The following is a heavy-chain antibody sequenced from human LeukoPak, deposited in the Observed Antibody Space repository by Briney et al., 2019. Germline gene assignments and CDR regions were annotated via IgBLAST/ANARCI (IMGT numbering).Heavy chain of an antibody. J-gene: IGHJ4*02. Sequence: GASVKVSCKASGYTFTSYDIDWVRQATGQGLEWMGWMNPNSGNTGYAQKFQGRVTMTRNTSISTAYMELSSLRSEDTAVYYCARVGGDTVTNRYWSQGTLVTVSS. CDR1: GYTFTSYD. CDR2: MNPNSGNT. CDR3: ARVGGDTVTNRY. V-gene: IGHV1-8*01. D-gene: IGHD4-17*01.